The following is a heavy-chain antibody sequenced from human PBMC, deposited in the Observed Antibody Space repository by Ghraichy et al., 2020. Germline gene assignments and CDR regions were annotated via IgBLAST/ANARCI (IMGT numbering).Heavy chain of an antibody. D-gene: IGHD3-22*01. CDR1: GFTVSSNY. J-gene: IGHJ4*02. Sequence: GGSLRLSCAASGFTVSSNYMSWVRQAPGKGLEWVSVIYSSGSTDYADSVRGRFTISRDTSKNTLYLQMNSLRAEDTAVYYCARDPWAYSSSSFWGQGTLVTVSS. CDR3: ARDPWAYSSSSF. V-gene: IGHV3-53*01. CDR2: IYSSGST.